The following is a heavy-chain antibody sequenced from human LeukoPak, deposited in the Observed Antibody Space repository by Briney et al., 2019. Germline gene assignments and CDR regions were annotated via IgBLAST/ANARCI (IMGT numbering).Heavy chain of an antibody. J-gene: IGHJ6*03. CDR2: IIPIFGTA. CDR1: GGTFSSYA. D-gene: IGHD3-3*01. V-gene: IGHV1-69*05. Sequence: GSSVKVSCKASGGTFSSYAISWVRQAPGQGLEWVGGIIPIFGTANYAQKFQGRVTITTDESTSTAYMELSSLRSEDTAVYYCARVGHPYLWSGRYYYYMDVWGKGTTVTVSS. CDR3: ARVGHPYLWSGRYYYYMDV.